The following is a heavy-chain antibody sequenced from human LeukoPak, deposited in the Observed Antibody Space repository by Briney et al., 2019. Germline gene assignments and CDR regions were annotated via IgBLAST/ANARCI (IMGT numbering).Heavy chain of an antibody. CDR3: ASGGSIAVATWVDY. V-gene: IGHV3-11*01. CDR1: GFTFSDYS. J-gene: IGHJ4*02. CDR2: IGSSGSTM. Sequence: GGSLRLSCAASGFTFSDYSMSWIRQAPGKGLEWVSYIGSSGSTMYYADSVKGRFTISRDNAKNSLYLQMNSLRAEDTAVYYCASGGSIAVATWVDYWGQETLVIVSS. D-gene: IGHD6-19*01.